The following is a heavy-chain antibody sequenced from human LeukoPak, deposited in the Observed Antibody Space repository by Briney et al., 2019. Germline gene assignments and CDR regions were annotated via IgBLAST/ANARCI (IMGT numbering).Heavy chain of an antibody. CDR3: ARDGRYSSSSGDVD. CDR1: GFTFSNFW. V-gene: IGHV3-7*01. D-gene: IGHD6-6*01. J-gene: IGHJ4*02. Sequence: PGGSLRLSCTASGFTFSNFWMGWVRQAPGKGLEWVANIKQDETEKFYLGSVKGRFTISRDNAKNTLYLQMNSLRAEDTAVYYCARDGRYSSSSGDVDWGQGTLVTVSS. CDR2: IKQDETEK.